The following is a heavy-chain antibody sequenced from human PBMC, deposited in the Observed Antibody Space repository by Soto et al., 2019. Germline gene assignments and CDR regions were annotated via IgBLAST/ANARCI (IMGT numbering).Heavy chain of an antibody. J-gene: IGHJ6*02. CDR1: GGSISSGDYY. CDR3: ARDCSSTSCYYYYGMDV. Sequence: QVQLQESGPGLVKPSQTLSLTCTVSGGSISSGDYYWSWIRQPPGKGLEWIGYIYYSGSTYYNPSLKSRVTISVDTSKNQFSLKLSSVTAADTAVYYCARDCSSTSCYYYYGMDVWGQVTTVTVSS. V-gene: IGHV4-30-4*01. D-gene: IGHD2-2*01. CDR2: IYYSGST.